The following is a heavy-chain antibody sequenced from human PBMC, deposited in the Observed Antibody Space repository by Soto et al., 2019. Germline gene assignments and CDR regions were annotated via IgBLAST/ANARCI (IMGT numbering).Heavy chain of an antibody. Sequence: GGSLRLSCVASGFSFSSYSMSWVRQAPDKGLEWVSAIRGSGADTWYADSVKGRFTISRDNSKNILYLQMNSLSVGDTAVYFCAKAAGNSYGYQNVDSWGQGTLVTVSS. J-gene: IGHJ4*02. V-gene: IGHV3-23*01. CDR3: AKAAGNSYGYQNVDS. CDR1: GFSFSSYS. D-gene: IGHD5-18*01. CDR2: IRGSGADT.